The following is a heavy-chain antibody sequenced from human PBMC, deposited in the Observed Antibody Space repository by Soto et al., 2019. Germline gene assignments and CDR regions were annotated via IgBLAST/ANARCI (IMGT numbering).Heavy chain of an antibody. CDR3: ATLSQATIFGVATSTDY. Sequence: ASVKVSCKVSGYTLTGLSMHWVRQAPGKGLEWMGGFDPEDGETIYAQKFQGRVTMTEDTSTDTAYMELSSLRSEDTAVYYCATLSQATIFGVATSTDYWGQGTLVTVSS. D-gene: IGHD3-3*01. CDR1: GYTLTGLS. CDR2: FDPEDGET. J-gene: IGHJ4*02. V-gene: IGHV1-24*01.